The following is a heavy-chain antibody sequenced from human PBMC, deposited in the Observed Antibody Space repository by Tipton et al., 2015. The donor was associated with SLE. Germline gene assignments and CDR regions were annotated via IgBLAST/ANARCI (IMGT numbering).Heavy chain of an antibody. CDR1: GFTFRSQA. CDR2: IPNSGPVT. CDR3: ARGTGIGGSPLDF. Sequence: SLRLSCAASGFTFRSQAVTWVRQAPGKGLEWVSLIPNSGPVTFYSNSVKGRFTFSRDDFKNTLYLEMNSLTVDDTAIYYCARGTGIGGSPLDFWGQGVLVTVSS. D-gene: IGHD1-1*01. V-gene: IGHV3-23*01. J-gene: IGHJ4*02.